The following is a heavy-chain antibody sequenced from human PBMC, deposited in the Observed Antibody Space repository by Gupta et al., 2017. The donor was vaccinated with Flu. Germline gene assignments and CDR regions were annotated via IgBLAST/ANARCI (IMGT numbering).Heavy chain of an antibody. V-gene: IGHV1-18*01. Sequence: QVHLVQSGAEVKKPGAAVKVSCQASGYTFTSYCLSLVRQAPGQGLEWMGWIGGNTDLAQKFQGRVTMTRDTSTSTAYMEVRSLRSDDTAIYYCARVGAYSDYEIDAFDIWGQGTLVTVAS. CDR1: GYTFTSYC. CDR3: ARVGAYSDYEIDAFDI. J-gene: IGHJ3*02. CDR2: IGGNT. D-gene: IGHD4-17*01.